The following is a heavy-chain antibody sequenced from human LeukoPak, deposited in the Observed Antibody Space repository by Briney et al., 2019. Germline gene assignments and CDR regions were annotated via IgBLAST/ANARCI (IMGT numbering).Heavy chain of an antibody. D-gene: IGHD3-16*01. J-gene: IGHJ4*02. CDR1: GFTFRSFS. Sequence: GGSLRLSCAASGFTFRSFSMNWVRQPPGKGLEWVSSISSSSIYMNYADSVKGRFTISRDNSKNTLYLQMNSLRAEDTAVYFCARGYVHFDYWGQGTLVTVSS. CDR3: ARGYVHFDY. V-gene: IGHV3-21*04. CDR2: ISSSSIYM.